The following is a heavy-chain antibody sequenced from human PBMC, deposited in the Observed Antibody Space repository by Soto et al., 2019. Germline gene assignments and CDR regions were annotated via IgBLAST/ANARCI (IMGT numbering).Heavy chain of an antibody. CDR3: ARRLPLSGGPFDI. D-gene: IGHD3-16*01. CDR1: GGAITGGGYS. V-gene: IGHV4-30-2*01. Sequence: QLQLQESASGLVKASQTLSLTRAVSGGAITGGGYSWSWIRQPPGKGLEWIGHIYYSGNAYYSPSLKSRVTISIDRSKNLFSLKVTSVTAADTAMYYCARRLPLSGGPFDIWGQGTMVPVSS. CDR2: IYYSGNA. J-gene: IGHJ3*02.